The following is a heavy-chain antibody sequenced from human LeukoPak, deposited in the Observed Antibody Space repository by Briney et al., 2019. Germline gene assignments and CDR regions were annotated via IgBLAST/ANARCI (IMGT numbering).Heavy chain of an antibody. CDR2: IYHSGFA. V-gene: IGHV4-38-2*01. CDR1: GYSISSGYY. CDR3: ARHDYSNYEGFDN. Sequence: SETLSLTXAVSGYSISSGYYWGWIRQPPGKGLEWIGSIYHSGFAYYNASLKSRVTMSVDTSKNQFSLKLNSVTAADTAVYYCARHDYSNYEGFDNWGQGTLVTVSS. D-gene: IGHD4-11*01. J-gene: IGHJ4*02.